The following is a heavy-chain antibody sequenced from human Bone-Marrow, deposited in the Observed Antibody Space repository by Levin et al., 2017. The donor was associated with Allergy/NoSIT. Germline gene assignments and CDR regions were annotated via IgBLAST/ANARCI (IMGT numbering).Heavy chain of an antibody. CDR2: IWVTGST. D-gene: IGHD2-21*01. CDR1: GGSIRSGSYF. CDR3: ASASTLIGAFDI. Sequence: SETLSLTCTVSGGSIRSGSYFWSWIRQPAGKGLEWIGRIWVTGSTNYNPSLKGRLTLSVDPAQQQFSLKLTSVTAADPAVYYCASASTLIGAFDIWGQGTLVTGSS. V-gene: IGHV4-61*02. J-gene: IGHJ3*02.